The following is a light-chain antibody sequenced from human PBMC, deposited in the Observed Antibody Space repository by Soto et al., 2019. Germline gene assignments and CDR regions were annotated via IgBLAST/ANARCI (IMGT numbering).Light chain of an antibody. J-gene: IGLJ1*01. CDR1: SSNIGSNT. V-gene: IGLV1-44*01. CDR2: SNN. CDR3: PAWDDSLNGYV. Sequence: QSVLTQPPSASGTPGQRVTISCSGSSSNIGSNTVNWYQQLPGTAPKLLIYSNNQRPSGVPDRFSGSKSGTSASRVISGLQSDDEADYYCPAWDDSLNGYVFGTATKGTVL.